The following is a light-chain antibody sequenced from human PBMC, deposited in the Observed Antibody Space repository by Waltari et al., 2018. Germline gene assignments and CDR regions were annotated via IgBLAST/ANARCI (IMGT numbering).Light chain of an antibody. V-gene: IGKV3-20*01. Sequence: EIVLMQSPGTLSLSPGERATLSCRASQSVGKYLAWYQQRPGQAPRLLIYETYRRATGTPDRFTGSGSGTDFSLTISRLGPEDFAVYYCQKYESLPATFGQGTTVEIK. CDR2: ETY. J-gene: IGKJ1*01. CDR1: QSVGKY. CDR3: QKYESLPAT.